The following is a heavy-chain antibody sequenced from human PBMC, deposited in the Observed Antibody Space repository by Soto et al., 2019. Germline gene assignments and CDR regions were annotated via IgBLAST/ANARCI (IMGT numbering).Heavy chain of an antibody. CDR1: GFTFSSYG. D-gene: IGHD3-22*01. J-gene: IGHJ5*02. V-gene: IGHV3-30*18. Sequence: QVQLVESGGGVVQPGRSLRLSCAASGFTFSSYGMHWVRQAPGKGLEGVAVISYDGSNKYYADSVKGRFTISRDNSKNTLYLQMNSLRAEDTAVYYCAKEYYYDSSGYGHWFDPWGQGTLVTVSS. CDR2: ISYDGSNK. CDR3: AKEYYYDSSGYGHWFDP.